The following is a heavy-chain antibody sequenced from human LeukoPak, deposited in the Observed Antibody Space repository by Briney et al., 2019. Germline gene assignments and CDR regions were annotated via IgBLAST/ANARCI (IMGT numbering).Heavy chain of an antibody. CDR1: GFTFSRYA. CDR2: ISSNGGST. D-gene: IGHD4-11*01. J-gene: IGHJ4*02. Sequence: GGSLRLSCSASGFTFSRYAMHWVRQAPGKGLEYVSVISSNGGSTYYADSVKGRFTISRDNSKNTLYLQMSSLRAEDTAVYYCARGIGSTVFFDHWGQGTRVSVSS. CDR3: ARGIGSTVFFDH. V-gene: IGHV3-64D*06.